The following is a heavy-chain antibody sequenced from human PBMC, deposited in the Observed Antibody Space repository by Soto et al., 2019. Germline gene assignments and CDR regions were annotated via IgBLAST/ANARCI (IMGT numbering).Heavy chain of an antibody. D-gene: IGHD3-3*01. CDR1: GFTFSSYG. Sequence: GGSLRLSCAASGFTFSSYGMHWVRQAPGKGLEWVAVISYDGSNKYYADSVKGGFTISRDNSKNTLYLQMNSLRAEDTAVYYCAKDRAAQNFWSGIIDYWGQGTLVTVSS. CDR2: ISYDGSNK. V-gene: IGHV3-30*18. J-gene: IGHJ4*02. CDR3: AKDRAAQNFWSGIIDY.